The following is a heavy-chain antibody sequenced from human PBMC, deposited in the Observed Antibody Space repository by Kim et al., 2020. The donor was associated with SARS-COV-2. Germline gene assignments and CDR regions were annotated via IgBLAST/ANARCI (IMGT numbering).Heavy chain of an antibody. CDR2: IDPSDSYT. D-gene: IGHD2-2*01. J-gene: IGHJ4*02. CDR1: GYSFTSYW. V-gene: IGHV5-10-1*01. CDR3: ARHHYYCSSTSCYADY. Sequence: GESLKISSKGSGYSFTSYWISWVRQMPGKGLEWMGRIDPSDSYTNYSPSFQGHVTISADKSISTAYLQWSSLKASDTAMYYCARHHYYCSSTSCYADYWGQGTLVTVSS.